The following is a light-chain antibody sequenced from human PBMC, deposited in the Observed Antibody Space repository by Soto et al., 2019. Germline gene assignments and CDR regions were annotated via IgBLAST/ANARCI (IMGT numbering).Light chain of an antibody. Sequence: DIQMTQSPSSLSASVGDRVSVTCRASQSINSFLNWYQQRPGEAPKLLIYAASSLQSGVPSRFSGSGSGADFTLTIGSLQPKDFATYYCQQSYTTPRTFGQGTKVEVK. CDR2: AAS. V-gene: IGKV1-39*01. CDR3: QQSYTTPRT. J-gene: IGKJ1*01. CDR1: QSINSF.